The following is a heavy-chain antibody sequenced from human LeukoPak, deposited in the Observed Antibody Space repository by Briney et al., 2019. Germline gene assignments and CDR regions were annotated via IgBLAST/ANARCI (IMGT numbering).Heavy chain of an antibody. CDR1: GDSVSSSSVT. CDR3: ARRLTQYDCFDP. CDR2: TYYRSTWYN. J-gene: IGHJ5*02. V-gene: IGHV6-1*01. D-gene: IGHD2-2*01. Sequence: SQTLSLTCAISGDSVSSSSVTWNWIRQSPSRGLEWLGRTYYRSTWYNDYAVSVRGRITVNPDTSKNQFALHLNSVTPCDTAVYYCARRLTQYDCFDPWGQGILVTVSS.